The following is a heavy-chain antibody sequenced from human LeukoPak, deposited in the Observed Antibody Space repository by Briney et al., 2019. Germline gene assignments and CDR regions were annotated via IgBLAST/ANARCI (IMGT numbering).Heavy chain of an antibody. V-gene: IGHV4-34*01. D-gene: IGHD3-22*01. J-gene: IGHJ2*01. CDR3: ARRSGERGGYYYWYFDF. Sequence: SETLSLTCASYGGSFSGYYWSWIRQPPGKGLEWIGEINHRGSTDYNPSLKSRVTISVDKSKNQFSLKLSSVTAADTAVYYCARRSGERGGYYYWYFDFWGRGTLVTVSS. CDR1: GGSFSGYY. CDR2: INHRGST.